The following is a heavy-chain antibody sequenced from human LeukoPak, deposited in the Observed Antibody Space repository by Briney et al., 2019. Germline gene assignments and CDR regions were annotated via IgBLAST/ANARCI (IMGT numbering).Heavy chain of an antibody. J-gene: IGHJ4*02. CDR1: WFTFYNYL. V-gene: IGHV3-7*05. CDR3: ARDWAGSHRPDY. D-gene: IGHD1-26*01. CDR2: IKQGGREK. Sequence: GGALRLSLVASWFTFYNYLVRWVRQAPGKGLEWVANIKQGGREKYYVDSVKGRFTISRDNAENSLYLQMNSLRAEDTAIYYCARDWAGSHRPDYWGQGTLVTVSS.